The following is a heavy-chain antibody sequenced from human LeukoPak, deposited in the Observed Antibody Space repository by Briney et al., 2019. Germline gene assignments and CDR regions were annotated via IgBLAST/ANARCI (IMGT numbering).Heavy chain of an antibody. Sequence: SQTLSLTCTVSGGSISSGDYYWSWIRQPPGKGLEWMGYIYYSGSTYYNPSLKSRVTISVDTSKNQFSLKLSSVTAADTAVYYCARVASDSYDSSGYQPYFDYWGQGTLVTVSS. CDR2: IYYSGST. J-gene: IGHJ4*02. V-gene: IGHV4-30-4*01. CDR3: ARVASDSYDSSGYQPYFDY. D-gene: IGHD3-22*01. CDR1: GGSISSGDYY.